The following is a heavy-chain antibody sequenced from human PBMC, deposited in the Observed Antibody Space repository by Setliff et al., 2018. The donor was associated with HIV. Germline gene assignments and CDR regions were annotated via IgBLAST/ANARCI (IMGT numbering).Heavy chain of an antibody. V-gene: IGHV1-69*13. Sequence: GASVKVSCKASGGTFSSYGVNWVRQAPGQGLEWMGGIFPFFGSANYAQKFQGRVTITADVSTSTIYMELSSLTSEDTAVYYCARGADGDYRYYMDVWGRGTTVTV. D-gene: IGHD4-17*01. CDR3: ARGADGDYRYYMDV. J-gene: IGHJ6*03. CDR2: IFPFFGSA. CDR1: GGTFSSYG.